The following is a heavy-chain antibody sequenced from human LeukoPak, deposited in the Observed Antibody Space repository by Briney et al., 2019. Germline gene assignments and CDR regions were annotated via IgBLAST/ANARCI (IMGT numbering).Heavy chain of an antibody. CDR2: IGHDGKYL. CDR3: ARDFGVGRYFDY. Sequence: PGGSLRLSCAVSGITLSNYGMSWVRQAPGKGLEWVGVIGHDGKYLKYVDSVRGRFTMSRDNSRNTLDLQMNGLRLEDTALYYCARDFGVGRYFDYCGQGTLVTVSS. D-gene: IGHD3-10*01. V-gene: IGHV3-33*08. J-gene: IGHJ4*02. CDR1: GITLSNYG.